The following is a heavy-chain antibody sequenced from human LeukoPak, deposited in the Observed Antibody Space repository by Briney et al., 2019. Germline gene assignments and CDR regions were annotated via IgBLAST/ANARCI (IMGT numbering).Heavy chain of an antibody. CDR1: GGSISGSGYY. CDR3: AKSGGYGLIDY. J-gene: IGHJ4*02. V-gene: IGHV4-39*01. CDR2: IYDSGST. D-gene: IGHD1-26*01. Sequence: SETLSLTCAVSGGSISGSGYYWGWIRQPPGKGLEWIGNIYDSGSTYYNASLQSRVTISIGTSKNQFSLRLSSVTAADTAMYYCAKSGGYGLIDYWGQGTLVTVSS.